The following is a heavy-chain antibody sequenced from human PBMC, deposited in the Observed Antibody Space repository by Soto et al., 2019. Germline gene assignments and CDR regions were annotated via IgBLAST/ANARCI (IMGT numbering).Heavy chain of an antibody. Sequence: QVQLIQSEAEVKKPGSSVRVSCTASGGIFGSHGFSCVRQAPGQRIEWVGGFIPIFRTLTYTEKFQARVRIAADESTNTVYMDLSSLTSEDTAVYYCVRDSRIYYSDPHDEFVASDYEVWGQGTMVSVSS. J-gene: IGHJ3*01. CDR3: VRDSRIYYSDPHDEFVASDYEV. CDR2: FIPIFRTL. V-gene: IGHV1-69*01. D-gene: IGHD3-22*01. CDR1: GGIFGSHG.